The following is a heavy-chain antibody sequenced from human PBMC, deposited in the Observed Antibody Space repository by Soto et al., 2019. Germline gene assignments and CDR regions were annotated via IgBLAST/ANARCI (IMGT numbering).Heavy chain of an antibody. V-gene: IGHV3-23*01. J-gene: IGHJ4*02. CDR3: ATRGYCTNGVCLAAGH. D-gene: IGHD2-8*01. CDR1: GFTFSSYA. CDR2: ISGSGGST. Sequence: GGSLRLSCAASGFTFSSYAMSWVRQAPGKGLEWVSAISGSGGSTYYADSVKGRFTISRDNSKNTLYLQMNSLRAEDTAVYYCATRGYCTNGVCLAAGHWGQGTLVTVSS.